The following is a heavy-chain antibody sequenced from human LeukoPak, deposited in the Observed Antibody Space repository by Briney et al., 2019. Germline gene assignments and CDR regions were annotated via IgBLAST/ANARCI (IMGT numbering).Heavy chain of an antibody. J-gene: IGHJ4*02. CDR2: INPNSGGT. Sequence: ASVKVSCKASGYTFTGYYMHWVRQAPGQGLEWMGWINPNSGGTNYAQKFQGRVTMTRDTSISTAYMELSRLRSDDTAVYYCARETYYYDSSGYSHHDYWGQGTLVTVSS. CDR3: ARETYYYDSSGYSHHDY. CDR1: GYTFTGYY. V-gene: IGHV1-2*02. D-gene: IGHD3-22*01.